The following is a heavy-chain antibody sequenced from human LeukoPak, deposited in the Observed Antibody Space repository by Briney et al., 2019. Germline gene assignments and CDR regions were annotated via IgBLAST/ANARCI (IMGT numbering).Heavy chain of an antibody. CDR2: IKPDGSEK. V-gene: IGHV3-7*01. Sequence: PGGSLRLSGAASGFTFSSSWMSWVRQAPGKGLEWVTNIKPDGSEKYYVDSVKGRFTISRDNAKNSLYLQMNSLRAEDTALYYCARDTVGVTDYWGQGTLVTVSS. CDR1: GFTFSSSW. J-gene: IGHJ4*02. D-gene: IGHD1-26*01. CDR3: ARDTVGVTDY.